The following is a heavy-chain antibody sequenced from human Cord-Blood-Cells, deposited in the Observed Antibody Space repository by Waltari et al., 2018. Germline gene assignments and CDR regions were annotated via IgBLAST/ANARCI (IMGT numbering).Heavy chain of an antibody. J-gene: IGHJ4*02. Sequence: SCAASGFTFSSYGMHWVRQAPGKGLEWVAVISYDGSNKYYADSVKGRFTISRDNSKNTLYLQMNSLRAEDTAVYYCAKDQDYGYFDYWGQGTLVTVSS. CDR1: GFTFSSYG. CDR3: AKDQDYGYFDY. V-gene: IGHV3-30*18. D-gene: IGHD3-10*01. CDR2: ISYDGSNK.